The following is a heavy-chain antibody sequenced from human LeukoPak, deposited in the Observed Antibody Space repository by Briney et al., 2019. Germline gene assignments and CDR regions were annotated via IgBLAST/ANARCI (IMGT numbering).Heavy chain of an antibody. J-gene: IGHJ4*02. D-gene: IGHD3-16*02. CDR3: AKLYYDYVWGSYRYYFFDS. CDR2: ISGNGGET. V-gene: IGHV3-23*01. CDR1: GLSFSSYA. Sequence: GGSLRLSCEGSGLSFSSYAMSWVRQAPGKGLEWVSGISGNGGETYYADSVKGRLTISRDNSKNTLYLQMNSLRVDDTAAYYCAKLYYDYVWGSYRYYFFDSWGQGTLVTVSS.